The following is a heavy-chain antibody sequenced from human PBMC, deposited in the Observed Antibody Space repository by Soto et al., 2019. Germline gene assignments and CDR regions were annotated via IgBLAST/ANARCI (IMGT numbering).Heavy chain of an antibody. CDR1: GFSVSSNY. CDR2: IYRGGST. Sequence: EVQLVESGGGLIQPGGSLRLSCAASGFSVSSNYMTWVRQAPGKGLEWVSGIYRGGSTYYADSVKGRFTISRDNSKDTVYLQMNSLRAEDTAVYYCARDLRKAASCLDIWGRGTTVTVSS. D-gene: IGHD6-13*01. V-gene: IGHV3-53*01. J-gene: IGHJ6*02. CDR3: ARDLRKAASCLDI.